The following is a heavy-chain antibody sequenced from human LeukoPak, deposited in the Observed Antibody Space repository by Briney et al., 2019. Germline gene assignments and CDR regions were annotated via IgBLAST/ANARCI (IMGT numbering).Heavy chain of an antibody. D-gene: IGHD6-19*01. V-gene: IGHV3-23*01. CDR3: AALAEYSSGWFIG. J-gene: IGHJ4*02. CDR2: ISGSGGST. CDR1: GCTFSSYA. Sequence: GGSLRLSCAASGCTFSSYAMSWVRQAPGKGLEWVSAISGSGGSTYYADSVKGRFTISRDNSKNTLYLQMNSLRAEDTAVYYCAALAEYSSGWFIGWGQGTLVTVSS.